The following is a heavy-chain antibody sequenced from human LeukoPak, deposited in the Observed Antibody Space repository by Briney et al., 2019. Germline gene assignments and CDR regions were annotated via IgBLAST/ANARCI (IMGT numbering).Heavy chain of an antibody. D-gene: IGHD3-10*01. Sequence: KTGGSLRLSCADSGFTFSSYSMNWVRQAPGKGLEWVSSISSSSSYIYYADSVKGRFTISRDNAEDSLYLQMNSLRAEDTAVYYCAKDTPEITMVPSWFGNWGQGTLVTVSS. V-gene: IGHV3-21*01. CDR2: ISSSSSYI. J-gene: IGHJ4*02. CDR3: AKDTPEITMVPSWFGN. CDR1: GFTFSSYS.